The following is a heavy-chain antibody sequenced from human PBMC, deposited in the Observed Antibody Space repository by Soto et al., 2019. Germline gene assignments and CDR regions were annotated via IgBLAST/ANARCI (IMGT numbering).Heavy chain of an antibody. CDR3: ARGFHSSSSPYMDA. CDR1: GYTVSGYA. CDR2: INAGNGNT. Sequence: ASVKVSCRASGYTVSGYAMHWVRQAPGQRLEWLGWINAGNGNTKYSQKFLGRVTITRDTSASTAYMELSSLRSEDTAVYYCARGFHSSSSPYMDAWGQGTTLPVSS. V-gene: IGHV1-3*01. J-gene: IGHJ6*03. D-gene: IGHD2-15*01.